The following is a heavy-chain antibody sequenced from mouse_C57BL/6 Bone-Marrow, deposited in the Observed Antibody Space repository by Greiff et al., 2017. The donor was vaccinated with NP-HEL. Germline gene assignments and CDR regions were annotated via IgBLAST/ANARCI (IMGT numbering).Heavy chain of an antibody. J-gene: IGHJ1*03. CDR3: ALGYYGSSPYWYFDV. Sequence: VKLMESGPDLVKPGASVKISCKASGYAFSSSWMNWVKQRPGKGLEWIGRIYPGDGDTNYNGKFKGKATLTADKSSSTAYMQLSSLTSEDSAVYFCALGYYGSSPYWYFDVWGTGTTVTVSS. CDR1: GYAFSSSW. CDR2: IYPGDGDT. D-gene: IGHD1-1*01. V-gene: IGHV1-82*01.